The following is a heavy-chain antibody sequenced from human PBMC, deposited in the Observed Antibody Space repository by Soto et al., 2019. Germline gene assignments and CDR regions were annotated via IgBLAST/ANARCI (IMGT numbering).Heavy chain of an antibody. V-gene: IGHV3-23*01. CDR1: GFTFSSYA. CDR2: ISGSGGST. J-gene: IGHJ4*02. D-gene: IGHD1-26*01. Sequence: EVQLLESGGGLVQPGGSLRLSCAASGFTFSSYAMSWVRQAPGKGLEWVSAISGSGGSTYYADSVKGRFTXSRDNXXXXXXXXXXXXXXXXTAVYYCANWVGGATSFDYWGQGTLVTVSS. CDR3: ANWVGGATSFDY.